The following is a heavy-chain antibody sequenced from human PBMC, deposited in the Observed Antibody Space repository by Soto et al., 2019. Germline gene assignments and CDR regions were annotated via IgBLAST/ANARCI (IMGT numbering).Heavy chain of an antibody. CDR1: GYTFTNYD. J-gene: IGHJ5*02. CDR2: MNPNRGNT. Sequence: QVQLVQSGAEVKKPGASVKVSCKASGYTFTNYDINWVRQATGQGLEWMGWMNPNRGNTGYAQEFKGSVTMTRNTSIRTAYMELRSLSSEDTAVYYCARTRSGVVGAPRINWFDPWGQGTLVTVSS. CDR3: ARTRSGVVGAPRINWFDP. V-gene: IGHV1-8*01. D-gene: IGHD3-3*01.